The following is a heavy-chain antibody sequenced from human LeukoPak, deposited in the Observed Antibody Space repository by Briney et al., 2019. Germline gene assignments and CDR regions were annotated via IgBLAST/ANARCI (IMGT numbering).Heavy chain of an antibody. CDR3: AREAVHYGSGSHDY. J-gene: IGHJ4*02. D-gene: IGHD3-10*01. CDR2: MHSSGST. V-gene: IGHV4-4*07. CDR1: GGSISSCC. Sequence: SETLSLTCTVSGGSISSCCWSWIRQPAGKGLEWIGRMHSSGSTNYNPSIKSRVTMSLDTSKNQFSLKVDSVTAADTAMYYCAREAVHYGSGSHDYWGQGTLVAVSS.